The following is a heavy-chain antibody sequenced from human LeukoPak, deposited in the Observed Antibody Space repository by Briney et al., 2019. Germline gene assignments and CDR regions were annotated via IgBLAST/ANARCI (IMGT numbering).Heavy chain of an antibody. CDR3: ARRGSSWYTASGVDY. J-gene: IGHJ4*02. Sequence: SETLSLTCAVSGYSISSGYYWGWIRQPPGKGLEWIGEINHSGSTNYNPSLKSRVTISVDTSKNQFSLKLSSVTAADTAVYYCARRGSSWYTASGVDYWGQGTLVTVSS. V-gene: IGHV4-38-2*01. CDR1: GYSISSGYY. D-gene: IGHD6-13*01. CDR2: INHSGST.